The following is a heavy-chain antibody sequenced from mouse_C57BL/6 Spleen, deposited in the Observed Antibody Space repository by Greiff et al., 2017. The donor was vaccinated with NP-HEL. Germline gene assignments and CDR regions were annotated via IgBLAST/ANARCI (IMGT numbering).Heavy chain of an antibody. J-gene: IGHJ4*01. CDR3: ARLTVVDAMDY. CDR1: GFTFSSYG. Sequence: EVQVVESGGDLVKPGGSLKLSCAASGFTFSSYGMSWVRQTPDKRLEWVATISSGGSYTYYPDSVKGRFTFSRDNAKNTLYLQMSSLTSEDTAMYYCARLTVVDAMDYWGQGTSVTVSS. V-gene: IGHV5-6*01. CDR2: ISSGGSYT. D-gene: IGHD1-1*01.